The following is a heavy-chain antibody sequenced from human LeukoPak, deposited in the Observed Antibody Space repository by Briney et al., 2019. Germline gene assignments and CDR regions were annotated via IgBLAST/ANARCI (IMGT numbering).Heavy chain of an antibody. CDR2: IFHNGNT. CDR3: ARAPESYYYDSSGYYSDY. V-gene: IGHV4-38-2*02. Sequence: SETLSLTCTVSGYSISSDYYWGWIRQPPGKGLEWIGNIFHNGNTYYNPSLKSRVTMSIDTSKKQFSLKLRTATAADTAVYYCARAPESYYYDSSGYYSDYWGQGTLVTVSS. J-gene: IGHJ4*02. D-gene: IGHD3-22*01. CDR1: GYSISSDYY.